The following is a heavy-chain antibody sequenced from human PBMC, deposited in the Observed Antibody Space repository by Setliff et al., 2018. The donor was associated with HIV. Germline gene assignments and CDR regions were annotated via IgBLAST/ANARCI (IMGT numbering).Heavy chain of an antibody. Sequence: ASVKVSCKVSGYTLTKLSMHWVRQAPEKGLEWMGGFDPELGETIFAQNFRGRLTMTQDTSTDTAYMELTSLRSDDTAMYYCATDNREGVGTPYYFDYWGQGTQVTVSS. V-gene: IGHV1-24*01. CDR2: FDPELGET. D-gene: IGHD1-26*01. CDR3: ATDNREGVGTPYYFDY. CDR1: GYTLTKLS. J-gene: IGHJ4*02.